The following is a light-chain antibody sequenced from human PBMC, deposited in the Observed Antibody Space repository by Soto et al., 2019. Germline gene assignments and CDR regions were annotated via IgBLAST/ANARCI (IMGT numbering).Light chain of an antibody. V-gene: IGKV3-15*01. CDR3: QRRIKWPIT. CDR2: RAS. CDR1: QNVNYY. Sequence: EIVSTRSPPTLPRYVGERATXSCRASQNVNYYLAWYQQKPGQAPRLLIYRASTRATGIPARFSGSGSETEFTLTANSLQSEDFAVYYCQRRIKWPITFGQTTRLDIK. J-gene: IGKJ5*01.